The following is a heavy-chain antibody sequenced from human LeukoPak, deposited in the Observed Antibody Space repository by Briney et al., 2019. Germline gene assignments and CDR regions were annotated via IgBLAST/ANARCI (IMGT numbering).Heavy chain of an antibody. V-gene: IGHV4-30-4*08. CDR1: GGSISSGDYY. CDR3: ARSSYGSGSYFPYNWFDP. CDR2: INHSGST. J-gene: IGHJ5*02. D-gene: IGHD3-10*01. Sequence: PSQTLSLTCTVSGGSISSGDYYWSWIHQPPGKGLEWIGEINHSGSTNYNPSLKSRVTISVDTSKNQFSLKLSSVTAADTAVYYCARSSYGSGSYFPYNWFDPWGQGTLVTVSS.